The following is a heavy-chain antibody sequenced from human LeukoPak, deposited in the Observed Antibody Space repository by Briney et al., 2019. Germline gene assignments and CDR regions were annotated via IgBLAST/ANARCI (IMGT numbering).Heavy chain of an antibody. V-gene: IGHV3-74*01. D-gene: IGHD3-10*01. CDR3: ATGSGSYYDS. Sequence: PGGSLRLSCEASTFTFSTYWMHWVRQAPGKGLVWVSYINGDGSTTNYADSVKGRLTISRGNAKNTLYLQMNSLRAEDTAVYYCATGSGSYYDSWGLGTLVTVSS. CDR1: TFTFSTYW. CDR2: INGDGSTT. J-gene: IGHJ4*02.